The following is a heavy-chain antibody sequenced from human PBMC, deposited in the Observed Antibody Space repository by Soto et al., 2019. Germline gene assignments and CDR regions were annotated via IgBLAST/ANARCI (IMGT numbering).Heavy chain of an antibody. CDR3: ARQGSDYRFEWYYYYYYMDV. D-gene: IGHD1-26*01. J-gene: IGHJ6*03. V-gene: IGHV4-39*01. Sequence: QLQLQESGPGLVKPSETLSLTCTVSGGSISSSSYYWGWIRQPPGKGLEWIGSIYYSGSNYYNPPYKSRVTISVDTSKNQFSLKLSSVPAADTAVYYCARQGSDYRFEWYYYYYYMDVWGKGTTVTVSS. CDR1: GGSISSSSYY. CDR2: IYYSGSN.